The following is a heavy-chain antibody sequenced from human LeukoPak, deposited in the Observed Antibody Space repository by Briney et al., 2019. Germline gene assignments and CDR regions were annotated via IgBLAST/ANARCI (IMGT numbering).Heavy chain of an antibody. CDR2: MNPNSGNT. J-gene: IGHJ3*02. V-gene: IGHV1-8*01. Sequence: ASVKVSCKASGYTFTSYDINWVRQATGQGLEWMGWMNPNSGNTGYAQKFQGRVTMTEDTSTDTAYMELSSLRSEDTAVYYCATKDPHAFDIWGQGTMVTVSS. D-gene: IGHD1-14*01. CDR1: GYTFTSYD. CDR3: ATKDPHAFDI.